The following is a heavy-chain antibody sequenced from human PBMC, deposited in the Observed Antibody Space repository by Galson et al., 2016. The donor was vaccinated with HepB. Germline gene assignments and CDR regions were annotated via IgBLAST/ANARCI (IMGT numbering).Heavy chain of an antibody. V-gene: IGHV3-23*01. CDR1: GFTFNNYA. J-gene: IGHJ5*02. Sequence: SLRLSCAASGFTFNNYAMSWVRQAPGKGLEWVSGISGSGDSTFYADSVKGRLTISRDNSNNNLYLQMNSLRADDTAVYYCAEDPVRQLWFSGWFDPWGQGTLVTVSS. CDR2: ISGSGDST. CDR3: AEDPVRQLWFSGWFDP. D-gene: IGHD5-18*01.